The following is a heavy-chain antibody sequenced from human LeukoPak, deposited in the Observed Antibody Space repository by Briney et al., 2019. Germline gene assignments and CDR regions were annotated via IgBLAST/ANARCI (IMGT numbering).Heavy chain of an antibody. J-gene: IGHJ4*02. V-gene: IGHV3-7*01. D-gene: IGHD4-17*01. CDR3: AREPIIDYGDYSYFDY. CDR1: GFTFSSYW. CDR2: IKQDGSEK. Sequence: GGSLRLSCAASGFTFSSYWMSWVRQAPGKGLEWVANIKQDGSEKYYVDSVKGRFTISRDNVKNSLYLQMNSLRAEDTAVYYCAREPIIDYGDYSYFDYWGQGTLVTVSS.